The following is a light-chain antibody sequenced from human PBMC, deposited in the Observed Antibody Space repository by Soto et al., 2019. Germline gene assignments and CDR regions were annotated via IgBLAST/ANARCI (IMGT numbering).Light chain of an antibody. CDR2: KAS. CDR3: QQYNIYWT. V-gene: IGKV1-5*03. CDR1: QSISSW. J-gene: IGKJ1*01. Sequence: DIQMTQSPSTLSASVGDRVTITCRASQSISSWLAWYQQKPGKAPNLLIYKASSLEGGVPSRFSGSGSGTEFTLTISSLQPNYFATYYCQQYNIYWTFGQGTKVDI.